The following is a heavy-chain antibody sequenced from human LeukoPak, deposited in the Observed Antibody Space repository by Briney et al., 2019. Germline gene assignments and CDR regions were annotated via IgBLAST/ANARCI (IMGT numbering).Heavy chain of an antibody. CDR3: ARAGITGTTGDY. CDR1: GGSFSGYY. V-gene: IGHV4-34*01. CDR2: INHSGST. J-gene: IGHJ4*02. Sequence: SETLSLTCAVYGGSFSGYYWSWIRQPPGKGVEWIGEINHSGSTNYNPSLKSRVTISVDTSKNQFSLKLSSVTAADTAVYYCARAGITGTTGDYWGQGTLVTVSS. D-gene: IGHD1-7*01.